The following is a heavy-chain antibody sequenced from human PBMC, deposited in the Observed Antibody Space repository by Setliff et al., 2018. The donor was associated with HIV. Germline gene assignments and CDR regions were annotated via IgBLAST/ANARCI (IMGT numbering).Heavy chain of an antibody. J-gene: IGHJ4*01. CDR1: GI. D-gene: IGHD1-7*01. V-gene: IGHV3-7*03. CDR3: ARSELLGQRYYFDF. Sequence: GGSLRLSCEASGISWVRQAPGKGLEWVANIKRDGTETHYVGSVRGRFTISRDNAKNSLYLQMDSLRADDTAVYYCARSELLGQRYYFDFWGRGTLVTVSS. CDR2: IKRDGTET.